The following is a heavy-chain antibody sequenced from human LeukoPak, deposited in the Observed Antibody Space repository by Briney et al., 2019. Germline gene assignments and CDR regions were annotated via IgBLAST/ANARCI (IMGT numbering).Heavy chain of an antibody. Sequence: GGSLRLSCAASGFTFSSYEMNWVRQAPGKGQVWVSRINSDGSSTTYADSVKGRFTISRDNAKNTLYLQMNSLRAEDTAVYYCARGVGYFDLWGRGTLVTVSS. CDR1: GFTFSSYE. V-gene: IGHV3-74*01. CDR3: ARGVGYFDL. J-gene: IGHJ2*01. CDR2: INSDGSST.